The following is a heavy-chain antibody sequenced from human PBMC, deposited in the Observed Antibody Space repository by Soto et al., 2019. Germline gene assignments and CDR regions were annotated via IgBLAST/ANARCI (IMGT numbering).Heavy chain of an antibody. Sequence: SETLSLTCTVSGGSISSSSYYWGWIRQPPGKGLEWIGSIYYSGSTYYNPSLKSRVTISVDTSKDQFSLKLSSVTAADTAVYYCACIFSGGYGYGFYYYGMDVWGQGTTVTVSS. J-gene: IGHJ6*02. CDR2: IYYSGST. CDR3: ACIFSGGYGYGFYYYGMDV. D-gene: IGHD5-18*01. CDR1: GGSISSSSYY. V-gene: IGHV4-39*01.